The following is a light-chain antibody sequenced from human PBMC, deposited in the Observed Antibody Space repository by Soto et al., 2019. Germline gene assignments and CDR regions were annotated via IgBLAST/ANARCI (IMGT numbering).Light chain of an antibody. CDR3: QQYHNSPLT. J-gene: IGKJ1*01. V-gene: IGKV3-20*01. CDR1: QTVGTY. Sequence: EIVMTQSPATLSVSPGERATLSCRASQTVGTYLAWYQQKPGQAPRLLVFGASSRATGVPDRFSGSGSGTDFTLTISGLEPGDFALYYCQQYHNSPLTFGQGTKVDIK. CDR2: GAS.